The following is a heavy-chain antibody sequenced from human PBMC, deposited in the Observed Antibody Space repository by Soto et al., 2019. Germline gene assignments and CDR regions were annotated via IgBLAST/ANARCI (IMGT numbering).Heavy chain of an antibody. Sequence: QVQLQQWGAGLLKPSETLSLTGAVYGGSFSGYYWIWLRQPPGKGPEWIGEINHSGNTNYTPSLESRVTISVDTSQTQFSLKLNSVSAADTAVYYCARTGGMDVWSQGDTVTVSS. V-gene: IGHV4-34*01. CDR1: GGSFSGYY. CDR3: ARTGGMDV. J-gene: IGHJ6*02. CDR2: INHSGNT.